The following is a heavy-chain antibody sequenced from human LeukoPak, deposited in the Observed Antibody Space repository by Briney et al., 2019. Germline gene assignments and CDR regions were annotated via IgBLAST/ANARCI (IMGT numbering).Heavy chain of an antibody. D-gene: IGHD6-13*01. CDR2: ISAYNGNT. CDR3: ARDSFPEAAAVEFDY. Sequence: ASVKVSCKASGYTFTTYGISWVRQAPGQGLEWMGWISAYNGNTNYAQKLQGRVTMTTDTSTSTAYMELWSLKSDDTAVYYCARDSFPEAAAVEFDYWGQGTLVSVSS. J-gene: IGHJ4*02. CDR1: GYTFTTYG. V-gene: IGHV1-18*01.